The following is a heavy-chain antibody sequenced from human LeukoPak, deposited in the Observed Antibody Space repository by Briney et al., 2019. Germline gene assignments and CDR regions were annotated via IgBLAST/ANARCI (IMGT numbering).Heavy chain of an antibody. CDR3: TREAMVIGQSWYFDL. D-gene: IGHD4/OR15-4a*01. CDR1: GGSISHYY. J-gene: IGHJ2*01. V-gene: IGHV4-59*01. CDR2: VYYSGST. Sequence: SETLSLTCTVSGGSISHYYWSWIRQPPGKGLEWVGYVYYSGSTSYNPSLKSRVTISVDTSKNLFSLKLSSMTAADTAVYYRTREAMVIGQSWYFDLWGRGTLVTVSS.